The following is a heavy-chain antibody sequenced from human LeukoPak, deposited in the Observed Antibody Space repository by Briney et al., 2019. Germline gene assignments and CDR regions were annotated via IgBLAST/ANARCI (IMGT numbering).Heavy chain of an antibody. CDR2: ISTSVDRT. V-gene: IGHV3-23*01. J-gene: IGHJ4*02. CDR3: AKGYHFDC. D-gene: IGHD3-16*02. Sequence: GGSLRLSCAASGFTFSSYAMSWVRQAPGKGLEWVSSISTSVDRTSYADSVKGRFTISRDNSKNTLSLQMNSLRAEDTAVYFCAKGYHFDCWGQGTLVTVSS. CDR1: GFTFSSYA.